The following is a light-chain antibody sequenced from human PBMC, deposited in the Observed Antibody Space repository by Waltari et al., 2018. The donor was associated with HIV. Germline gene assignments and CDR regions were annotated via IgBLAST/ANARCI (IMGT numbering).Light chain of an antibody. V-gene: IGLV1-44*01. CDR2: TNI. CDR1: DSNLGTNT. Sequence: QSVLTQPPSASGTPGQTVTISCSGSDSNLGTNTVNWYQQLPGRAPKLLIYTNIQRPSGVPYRFSGSKSGTSASLAISGLQSEDEAIYYCSSWDDSLFGVAFGGGTKVTVL. J-gene: IGLJ2*01. CDR3: SSWDDSLFGVA.